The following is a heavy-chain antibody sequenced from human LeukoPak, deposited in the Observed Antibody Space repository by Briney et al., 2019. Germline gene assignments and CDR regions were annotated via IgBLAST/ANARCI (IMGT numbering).Heavy chain of an antibody. V-gene: IGHV5-51*01. CDR2: IYPGDSDT. CDR3: ARGHAYCSGGSCYHDY. Sequence: ESLKISCKGSGYSFTSYWIGWVRQMPGKGLEWMGIIYPGDSDTRYSPSFQGQVTISADKSISTAYLQWSSLKASDTAMYYCARGHAYCSGGSCYHDYWGQGTLVTVS. D-gene: IGHD2-15*01. CDR1: GYSFTSYW. J-gene: IGHJ4*02.